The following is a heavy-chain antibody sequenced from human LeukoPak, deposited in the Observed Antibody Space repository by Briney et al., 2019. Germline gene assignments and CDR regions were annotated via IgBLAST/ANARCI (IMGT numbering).Heavy chain of an antibody. D-gene: IGHD3-10*01. J-gene: IGHJ6*03. Sequence: SGGSLRLSCAASGFTFSSYWMHWVRQAPGKGLVWVSRISSDGSSTSYADSVKGRFTISRDNAKNTLYLQMNSLRAEDTAVYYCARDPVLGHYGSGSHQSYYYYYYYMDVWGKGTTVTISS. CDR1: GFTFSSYW. CDR2: ISSDGSST. CDR3: ARDPVLGHYGSGSHQSYYYYYYYMDV. V-gene: IGHV3-74*01.